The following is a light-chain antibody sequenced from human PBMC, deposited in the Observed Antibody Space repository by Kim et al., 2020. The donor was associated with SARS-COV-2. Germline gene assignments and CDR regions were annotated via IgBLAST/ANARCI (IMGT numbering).Light chain of an antibody. CDR2: DAS. Sequence: GDRVTITCRASQSISSWLAWYQQKPGKAPKLLIYDASSLESGVPSRFSGSGSGTEFTLTISSLQPDDFATYYCQQYNSYPWTFGQGPKV. J-gene: IGKJ1*01. CDR3: QQYNSYPWT. V-gene: IGKV1-5*01. CDR1: QSISSW.